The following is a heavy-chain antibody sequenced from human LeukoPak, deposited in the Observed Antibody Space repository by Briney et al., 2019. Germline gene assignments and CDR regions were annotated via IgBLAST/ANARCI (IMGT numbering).Heavy chain of an antibody. CDR2: ISYDGSNK. D-gene: IGHD3-22*01. CDR1: GFTFSSYS. Sequence: PGGALRLSCAASGFTFSSYSMNWVRQAPGKGLEWVAVISYDGSNKYYADSVKGRFTISRDNSKNTLYLQMNSLRAEDTAVYYCARERGDSSGYYYHWGQGTLVTVSS. J-gene: IGHJ5*02. V-gene: IGHV3-30*03. CDR3: ARERGDSSGYYYH.